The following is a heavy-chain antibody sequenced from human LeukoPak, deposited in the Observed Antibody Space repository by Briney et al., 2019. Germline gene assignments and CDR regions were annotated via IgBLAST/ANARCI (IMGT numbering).Heavy chain of an antibody. J-gene: IGHJ5*02. Sequence: GGSLRLSCAASGIAFSAHAMTWVGQAPGKGLEWVSTIRGSTAGTYYADSVRGRFIISRDESENTLYLQMNSLTAADTAVYYCAKDPVYTSGTWGQGTLVTVSS. D-gene: IGHD3-10*01. V-gene: IGHV3-23*01. CDR1: GIAFSAHA. CDR3: AKDPVYTSGT. CDR2: IRGSTAGT.